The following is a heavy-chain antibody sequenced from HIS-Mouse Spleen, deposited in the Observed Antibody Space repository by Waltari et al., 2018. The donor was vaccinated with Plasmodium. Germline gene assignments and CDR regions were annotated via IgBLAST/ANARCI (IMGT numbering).Heavy chain of an antibody. CDR3: ARGAVTTAFDY. D-gene: IGHD4-17*01. CDR1: GGSFSVYY. V-gene: IGHV4-34*01. J-gene: IGHJ4*02. Sequence: QVQLQQWGAGLLKPSETLSLTCAVYGGSFSVYYWSWIRQPPGKGLEGNGEINHSGSTNYNPSLKSRVTISVDTSKNQFSLKLSSVTAADTAVYYCARGAVTTAFDYWGQGTLVTVSS. CDR2: INHSGST.